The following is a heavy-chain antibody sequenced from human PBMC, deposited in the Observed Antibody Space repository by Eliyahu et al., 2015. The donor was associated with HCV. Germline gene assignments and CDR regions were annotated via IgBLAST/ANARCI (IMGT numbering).Heavy chain of an antibody. D-gene: IGHD3-10*01. CDR1: GFXFSSXA. J-gene: IGHJ3*02. Sequence: EVQLLESGGGLVQPGGSLXLSCXASGFXFSSXAMXWVRQAPGKGLGWVSAISGSGGSTYYADSVKGRFTISRDNSKNTLYLQMNSLRAEDTAVYYCAKGSLHYYGSGTDAFDIWGQGTMVTVSS. V-gene: IGHV3-23*01. CDR2: ISGSGGST. CDR3: AKGSLHYYGSGTDAFDI.